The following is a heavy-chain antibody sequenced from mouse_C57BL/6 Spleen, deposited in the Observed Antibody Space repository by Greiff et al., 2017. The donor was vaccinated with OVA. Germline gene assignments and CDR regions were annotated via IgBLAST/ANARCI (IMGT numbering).Heavy chain of an antibody. J-gene: IGHJ2*01. CDR2: INPSTGGT. V-gene: IGHV1-42*01. D-gene: IGHD2-3*01. CDR1: GYSFTGYY. CDR3: ARWDDLYFDY. Sequence: DVQLQESGPELVKPGASVKISCKASGYSFTGYYMNWVKQSPEKSLEWIGEINPSTGGTTYNQKFKAKATLTVDKSSSTAYMQLKSLTSEDSAVYYCARWDDLYFDYWGQGTTLTVSS.